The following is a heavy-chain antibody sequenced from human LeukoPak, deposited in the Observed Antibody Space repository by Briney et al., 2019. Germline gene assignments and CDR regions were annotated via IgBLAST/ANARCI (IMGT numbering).Heavy chain of an antibody. CDR1: GGSSSGYY. CDR2: INHSGST. CDR3: ARAGIAVAGLNWFDP. D-gene: IGHD6-19*01. J-gene: IGHJ5*02. V-gene: IGHV4-34*01. Sequence: SETLSLTCAVYGGSSSGYYWSWIRHPPGKGLEWIGEINHSGSTNYNPSLKSRVTISVDTSKNQFSLKLSSVTAADTAVYYCARAGIAVAGLNWFDPWGQGTLVTVSS.